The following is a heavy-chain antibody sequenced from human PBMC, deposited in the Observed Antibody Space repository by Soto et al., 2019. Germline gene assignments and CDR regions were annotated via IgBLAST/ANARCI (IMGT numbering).Heavy chain of an antibody. CDR2: IRNDGTVR. CDR1: GFTFRSYD. CDR3: VSKAIDDFDY. Sequence: GGSLRLSCAASGFTFRSYDMHWVRQAPGKGLEWVAVIRNDGTVRNYADSVKGRFTISRDNSKNKLYLEMNSLRAEDTALYYCVSKAIDDFDYWGQGTLVTVSS. V-gene: IGHV3-33*01. J-gene: IGHJ4*02.